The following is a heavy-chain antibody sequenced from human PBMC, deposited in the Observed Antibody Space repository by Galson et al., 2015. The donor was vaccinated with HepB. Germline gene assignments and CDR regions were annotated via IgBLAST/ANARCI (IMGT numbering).Heavy chain of an antibody. CDR2: ISASGGST. CDR3: AKDGGDCSGGNCYYLDY. J-gene: IGHJ4*02. D-gene: IGHD2-15*01. CDR1: GFTFSSYA. Sequence: SLRLSCAASGFTFSSYAMHWVRQAPGKGLDWVSGISASGGSTYYADSVKGRFTISRDNSKSTLYLQMNSLRAEDTAVYYCAKDGGDCSGGNCYYLDYWGQGTLVTVSS. V-gene: IGHV3-23*01.